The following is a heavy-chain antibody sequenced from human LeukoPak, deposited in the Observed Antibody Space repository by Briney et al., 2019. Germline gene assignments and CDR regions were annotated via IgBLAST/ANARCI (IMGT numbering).Heavy chain of an antibody. V-gene: IGHV1-18*01. CDR1: GYTFTSYG. CDR2: ISAYNGNT. J-gene: IGHJ4*02. CDR3: ARAPILHVSSSLPRGD. Sequence: ASVKVSCKASGYTFTSYGISWVRQAPGQGLEWMGWISAYNGNTNYAQKLQGRATMTTDTSTSTAYMELRSLRSDDTAVYYCARAPILHVSSSLPRGDWGQGTLVTVSS. D-gene: IGHD6-6*01.